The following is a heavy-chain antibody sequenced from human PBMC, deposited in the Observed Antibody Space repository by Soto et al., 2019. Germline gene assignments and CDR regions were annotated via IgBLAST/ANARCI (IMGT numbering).Heavy chain of an antibody. CDR3: ARGGDSEVLRFNAGMDV. CDR2: IYYSGST. CDR1: GGSVSSGSYY. Sequence: SETLSLTCTVSGGSVSSGSYYWSWIRQPPGKGLEWIGYIYYSGSTNYNPSLKSRVTISVDTSKNQFSLKLSSVTAADTAVYYCARGGDSEVLRFNAGMDVWGQGTTVTVSS. V-gene: IGHV4-61*01. J-gene: IGHJ6*02. D-gene: IGHD3-3*01.